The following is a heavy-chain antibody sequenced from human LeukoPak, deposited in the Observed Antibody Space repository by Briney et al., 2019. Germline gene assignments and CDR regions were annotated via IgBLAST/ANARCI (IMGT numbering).Heavy chain of an antibody. Sequence: SSETLSLTCTVSGGSISTYYWTWIRQPPGKGLEWIGYISYSGSTNYNPSLKSRVTISVATSKNQSSLKLSSVTAADTAVCYCARDVRYSTNYYYMDVWGKGTTVTVSS. D-gene: IGHD2/OR15-2a*01. CDR3: ARDVRYSTNYYYMDV. CDR2: ISYSGST. CDR1: GGSISTYY. V-gene: IGHV4-59*01. J-gene: IGHJ6*03.